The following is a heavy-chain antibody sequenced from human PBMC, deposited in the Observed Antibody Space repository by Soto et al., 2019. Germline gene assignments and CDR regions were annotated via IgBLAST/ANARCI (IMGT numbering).Heavy chain of an antibody. CDR2: INHSGST. Sequence: SETLSLTCAVYGGSFSGYYWSWIRQPPGKGLEWIGEINHSGSTNYNPSLKSRVTISVDTSKNQFSLKLSFVTAADTAVYYCARGLVPILTRPYYDFWSGYYNWFDPWGQGTLVTVSS. J-gene: IGHJ5*02. CDR1: GGSFSGYY. D-gene: IGHD3-3*01. V-gene: IGHV4-34*01. CDR3: ARGLVPILTRPYYDFWSGYYNWFDP.